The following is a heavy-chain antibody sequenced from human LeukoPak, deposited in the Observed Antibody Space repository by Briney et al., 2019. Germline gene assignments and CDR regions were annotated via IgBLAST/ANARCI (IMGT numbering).Heavy chain of an antibody. J-gene: IGHJ4*02. CDR2: ISGSGGST. Sequence: PGGSLRLSCAASGFTFSSYAMSWVRQAPGKGLEWVSVISGSGGSTYYADSVKGRFTISGDNSKNTLYLQMNSLRAEDTAVYYCAKRRAAGIAVTGDLDYWGQGTLVTVSS. CDR1: GFTFSSYA. CDR3: AKRRAAGIAVTGDLDY. D-gene: IGHD6-19*01. V-gene: IGHV3-23*01.